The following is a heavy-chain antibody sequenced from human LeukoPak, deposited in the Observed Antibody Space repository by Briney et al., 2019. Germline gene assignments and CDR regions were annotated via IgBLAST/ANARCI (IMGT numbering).Heavy chain of an antibody. D-gene: IGHD4-11*01. CDR3: ARGPGDYDASDI. V-gene: IGHV3-7*01. Sequence: GGSLRLSCEASGFLFTRYWMSWVRQAPGKGPGWVAHIKENGNEQYYADSVKGRFTICRDNVKQSLCLQMNNLRVEDTAVYYCARGPGDYDASDIWGQGTVVTVSS. J-gene: IGHJ3*02. CDR2: IKENGNEQ. CDR1: GFLFTRYW.